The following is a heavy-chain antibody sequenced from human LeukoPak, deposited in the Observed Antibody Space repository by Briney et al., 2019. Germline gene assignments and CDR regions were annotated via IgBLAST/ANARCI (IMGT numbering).Heavy chain of an antibody. J-gene: IGHJ4*02. CDR1: GGSFSGYY. Sequence: PSETLSLTCAVYGGSFSGYYWSWIRQPPGKGLEWIGEINHSGSTNYNPSLKSRVTISVDTSKNQFSLKLSSVTAADTAMYYCARVSRGNSAGGDYWGQGTLVTVSS. D-gene: IGHD4-23*01. CDR2: INHSGST. CDR3: ARVSRGNSAGGDY. V-gene: IGHV4-34*01.